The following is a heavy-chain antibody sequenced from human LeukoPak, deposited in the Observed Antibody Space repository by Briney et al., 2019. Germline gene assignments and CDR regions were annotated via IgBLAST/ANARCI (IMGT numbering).Heavy chain of an antibody. Sequence: GGSLRLSCAASGFTFSSYGMHWVRQAPGKGLEWVAVIWYDGNNKYYADSAKGRFTISRDNSKNTLYLQMNSPRAEDTAVYYCARSTSSEYDIYHFDYWGQGTLVTVSS. D-gene: IGHD3-9*01. CDR2: IWYDGNNK. J-gene: IGHJ4*02. CDR3: ARSTSSEYDIYHFDY. V-gene: IGHV3-33*01. CDR1: GFTFSSYG.